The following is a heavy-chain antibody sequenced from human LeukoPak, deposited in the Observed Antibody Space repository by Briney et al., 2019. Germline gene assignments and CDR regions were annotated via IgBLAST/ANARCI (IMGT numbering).Heavy chain of an antibody. Sequence: GGSLRLSCAASGFTFSNAWMNWVRQAPGKGLEWVAVIWYDGSNKYYADSVKGRFTISRDNSKNTLYLQMNSPRAEGTAVYYCARFVGATTHYFDYWGQGTLVTVSS. V-gene: IGHV3-33*08. J-gene: IGHJ4*02. CDR2: IWYDGSNK. CDR3: ARFVGATTHYFDY. D-gene: IGHD1-26*01. CDR1: GFTFSNAW.